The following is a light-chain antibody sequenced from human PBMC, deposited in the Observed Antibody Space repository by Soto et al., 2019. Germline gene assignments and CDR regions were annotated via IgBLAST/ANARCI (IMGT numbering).Light chain of an antibody. CDR2: DAS. CDR3: QEYSTFS. J-gene: IGKJ1*01. V-gene: IGKV1-5*01. CDR1: ESISSW. Sequence: DIQMTQFPSTLSASIGDRVAITCRASESISSWLAWYQQKPGKAPKLLIFDASTLESGVSSRFSGSASGTDFTLTISSLQPDDFATYYCQEYSTFSFGQGTKVEV.